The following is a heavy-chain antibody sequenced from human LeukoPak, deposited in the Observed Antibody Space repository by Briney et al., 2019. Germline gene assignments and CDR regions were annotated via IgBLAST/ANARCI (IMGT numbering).Heavy chain of an antibody. D-gene: IGHD2-21*02. Sequence: SGTLSLTCAVSGGSISSSNWWSWVRQPPGKGLEWIGEIYHSGSTNYNPSLKSRVTISVDTSKNQFSLKLSSVTAADTAMYYCASLHCGGDCYSGAWGQGTLVTVSS. CDR1: GGSISSSNW. CDR3: ASLHCGGDCYSGA. CDR2: IYHSGST. V-gene: IGHV4-4*02. J-gene: IGHJ5*02.